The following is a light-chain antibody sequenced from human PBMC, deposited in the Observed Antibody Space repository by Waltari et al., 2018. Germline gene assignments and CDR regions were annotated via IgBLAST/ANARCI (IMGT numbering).Light chain of an antibody. Sequence: QSALTQPASVSGSPGQSITISCTGTSSDVGGYNYVSWYQQHPGNAPKLMIYDVTNLPSVVSNRFSGSKSGNTASLTSSGLQAEDEADYYCNSYTSSNTLLPGVFGTGTRVTVL. CDR1: SSDVGGYNY. J-gene: IGLJ1*01. CDR3: NSYTSSNTLLPGV. V-gene: IGLV2-14*03. CDR2: DVT.